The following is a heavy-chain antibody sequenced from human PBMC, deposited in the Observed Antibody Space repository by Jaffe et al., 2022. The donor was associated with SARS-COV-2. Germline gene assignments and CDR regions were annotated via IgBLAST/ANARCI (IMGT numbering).Heavy chain of an antibody. J-gene: IGHJ4*02. D-gene: IGHD2-2*01. Sequence: QVHLQESGPGSVKPSETLSLTCSVSGGSMTSYYWSWIRQSPGKGLEWIGYIYGSGSSNYNSLLKSRVTMSVDASKNQLSLKLTSVTTTDTAVYYCTRGGLPAAKSPGFWGQGTLVIVSS. V-gene: IGHV4-59*08. CDR3: TRGGLPAAKSPGF. CDR2: IYGSGSS. CDR1: GGSMTSYY.